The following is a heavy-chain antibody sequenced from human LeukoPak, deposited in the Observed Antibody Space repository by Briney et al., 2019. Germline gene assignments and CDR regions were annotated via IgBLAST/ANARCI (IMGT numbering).Heavy chain of an antibody. CDR3: ARGPRCSGGSCYSVRVDP. J-gene: IGHJ5*02. D-gene: IGHD2-15*01. Sequence: SEPLTLTCTVSGGSISSYHWSWIRQPPGKGLEWIGEINHSGSTKYNPSLERRVTISVDTSKNQFSLKLSSVTAAAAAVYYCARGPRCSGGSCYSVRVDPWGQGTLVTVSS. CDR1: GGSISSYH. V-gene: IGHV4-34*01. CDR2: INHSGST.